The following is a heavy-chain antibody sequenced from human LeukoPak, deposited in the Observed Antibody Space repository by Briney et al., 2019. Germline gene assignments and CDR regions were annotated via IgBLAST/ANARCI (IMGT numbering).Heavy chain of an antibody. CDR2: ISSSSSYI. J-gene: IGHJ6*03. Sequence: GGSLRLSCAASGFTFSSYSMNWVRQAPGKGLEWVSSISSSSSYIYYADSVKGRFTISRDNTKNSLYLQMNSLRAEDTAVYYCARALAISRDFYYYYMDVWGKGTTVTVSS. CDR1: GFTFSSYS. D-gene: IGHD3-3*01. V-gene: IGHV3-21*01. CDR3: ARALAISRDFYYYYMDV.